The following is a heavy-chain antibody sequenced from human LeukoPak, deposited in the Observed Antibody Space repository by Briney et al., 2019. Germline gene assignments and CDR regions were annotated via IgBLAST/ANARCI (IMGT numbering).Heavy chain of an antibody. CDR1: GYTFTSYY. J-gene: IGHJ4*02. CDR2: INPSGGST. D-gene: IGHD3-9*01. V-gene: IGHV1-46*01. Sequence: GASVKVSCKASGYTFTSYYMHWVRQAPGQGLEWMGIINPSGGSTSYAQKFQGRVTMTRDTSTSTAYMELRSLRSDDTAVYYCARGADPYSALRYFDWLPSLYVDYWGQGTLVTVSS. CDR3: ARGADPYSALRYFDWLPSLYVDY.